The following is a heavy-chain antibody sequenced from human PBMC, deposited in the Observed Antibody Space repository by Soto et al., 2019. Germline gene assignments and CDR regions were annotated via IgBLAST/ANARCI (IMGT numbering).Heavy chain of an antibody. Sequence: PGGSLRLSCAASGFTFSSYGMHWVRQAPGKGLEWVAVISYDGSNKYYADSVKGRFTISRDNSKNTLYLQMNSLRAEDTAVYYCAKXDPAWWLPLYYYYGMDVWGQGTTVTVSS. D-gene: IGHD2-15*01. CDR2: ISYDGSNK. V-gene: IGHV3-30*18. J-gene: IGHJ6*02. CDR1: GFTFSSYG. CDR3: AKXDPAWWLPLYYYYGMDV.